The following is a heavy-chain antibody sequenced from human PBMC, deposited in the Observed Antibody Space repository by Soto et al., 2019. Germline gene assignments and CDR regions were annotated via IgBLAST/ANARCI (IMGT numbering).Heavy chain of an antibody. CDR1: GGFLSESY. CDR2: INHIGGT. J-gene: IGHJ6*02. CDR3: ARLYYYDSSGYYYYYYGMDV. D-gene: IGHD3-22*01. V-gene: IGHV4-34*01. Sequence: PSETLSLTCAVYGGFLSESYWTWIRQPPGKGLDWIGEINHIGGTNYNPSLKSRVTISVDKSKNQFSLKLSSVTAADTAVYYCARLYYYDSSGYYYYYYGMDVWGQGTTVTVSS.